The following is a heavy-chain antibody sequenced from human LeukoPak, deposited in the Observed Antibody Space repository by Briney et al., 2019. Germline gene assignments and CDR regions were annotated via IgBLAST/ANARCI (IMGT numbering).Heavy chain of an antibody. V-gene: IGHV1-18*01. CDR1: GYTFTSYD. Sequence: ASVKVSCKASGYTFTSYDISWVRQAPGQGLEWMGWISAYNGNTNYAQKLQGRVTMTTDTSTSTAYMELRSLRSDDTAVYYCARVSIVGVVRGAFDIWGQGTMVTVSS. J-gene: IGHJ3*02. CDR3: ARVSIVGVVRGAFDI. CDR2: ISAYNGNT. D-gene: IGHD3-3*01.